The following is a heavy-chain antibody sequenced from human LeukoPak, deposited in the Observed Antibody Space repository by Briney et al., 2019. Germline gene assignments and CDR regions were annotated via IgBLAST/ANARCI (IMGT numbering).Heavy chain of an antibody. CDR1: GYTFSDFS. V-gene: IGHV3-21*01. Sequence: SGGSLRLSCAASGYTFSDFSVNWVRQAPGKGLEWVSSISVRSNYRYYADSVRGRFTISRDDARDSLFLQMNSLRAEDTAVYFCVRLRRNSDRSGYYYYYDYWGQGTLVTVS. CDR2: ISVRSNYR. D-gene: IGHD3-22*01. J-gene: IGHJ4*02. CDR3: VRLRRNSDRSGYYYYYDY.